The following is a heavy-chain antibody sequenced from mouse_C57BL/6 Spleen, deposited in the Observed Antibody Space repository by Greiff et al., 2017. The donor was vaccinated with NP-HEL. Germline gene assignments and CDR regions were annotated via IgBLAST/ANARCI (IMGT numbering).Heavy chain of an antibody. V-gene: IGHV1-7*01. J-gene: IGHJ4*01. CDR1: GYTFTSYW. D-gene: IGHD1-1*01. CDR2: INPSSGYT. CDR3: SRWGRYYCGSSYDYAMYD. Sequence: QVQLQQSGAELAKPGASVKLSCKASGYTFTSYWMHWVKQRPGQGLEWIGDINPSSGYTKYNQKFKDKATLTADKSSSTAYMQLSSLTYEDSAVYYWSRWGRYYCGSSYDYAMYDWGQGTSVTVSS.